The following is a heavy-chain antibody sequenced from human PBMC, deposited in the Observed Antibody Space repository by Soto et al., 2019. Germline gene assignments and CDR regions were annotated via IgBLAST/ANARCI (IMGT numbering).Heavy chain of an antibody. J-gene: IGHJ4*02. V-gene: IGHV3-30*18. CDR3: AKGPWHLAHGHYFYY. Sequence: QVEVVESGGGVVQPGRSLRLSCAASGFTFSNYAMHWVRQAPGKGLEWVAGISHDGSTIYYVDSVKGRFTVSRDNSKNTLYLHMSSLRADDTAVYSCAKGPWHLAHGHYFYYWGQGTLVTVSS. CDR2: ISHDGSTI. D-gene: IGHD5-12*01. CDR1: GFTFSNYA.